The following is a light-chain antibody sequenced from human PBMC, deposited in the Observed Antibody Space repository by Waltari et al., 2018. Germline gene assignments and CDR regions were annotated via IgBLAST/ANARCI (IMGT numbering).Light chain of an antibody. Sequence: SYELTQPPSVSVSPGQTATITCSGDLPPKQFAYCYQQSPGQAPVLLIYKDTERASGIPERFSGSPSGTTVTLTIAGVQAEDEADYFCQSVDVTALPFGGGTRLTVL. CDR2: KDT. CDR3: QSVDVTALP. J-gene: IGLJ2*01. CDR1: LPPKQF. V-gene: IGLV3-25*03.